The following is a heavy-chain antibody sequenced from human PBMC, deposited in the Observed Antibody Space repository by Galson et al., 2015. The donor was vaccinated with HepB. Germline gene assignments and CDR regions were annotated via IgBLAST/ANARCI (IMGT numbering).Heavy chain of an antibody. V-gene: IGHV3-30*03. CDR1: GFTFSSYG. CDR2: ISYDGDIN. CDR3: ARMFQSYSLDY. Sequence: SLRLSCAASGFTFSSYGMHWVRQAPGKGLEWVATISYDGDINTYAASVKGRFTISRDNSKNTLYLQMHSLTTEDTAVYFCARMFQSYSLDYWGQGTLVTVSA. J-gene: IGHJ4*02. D-gene: IGHD3-10*01.